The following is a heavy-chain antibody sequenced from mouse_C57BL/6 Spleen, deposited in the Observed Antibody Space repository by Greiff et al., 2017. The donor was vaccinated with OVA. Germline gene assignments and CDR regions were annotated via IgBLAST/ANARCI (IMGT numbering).Heavy chain of an antibody. CDR2: FYPGSGSI. Sequence: VQLQQSGAELVKPGASVKLSCKASGYTFTEYTIHWVKQRSGQGLEWIGWFYPGSGSIKYNEKFKDKATLTADKSSSTVYMELSRLTSEDAAVYFCARHEAPSTVVEGYYAMDYWGQGTSVTVSS. CDR1: GYTFTEYT. J-gene: IGHJ4*01. V-gene: IGHV1-62-2*01. D-gene: IGHD1-1*01. CDR3: ARHEAPSTVVEGYYAMDY.